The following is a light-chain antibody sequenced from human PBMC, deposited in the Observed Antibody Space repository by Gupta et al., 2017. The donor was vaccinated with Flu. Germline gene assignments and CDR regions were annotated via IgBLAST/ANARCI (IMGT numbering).Light chain of an antibody. CDR3: QQYDSTPLT. Sequence: DIVMTQSPDSLAVSLGERATINCKSSQSVLYSSNNKNYLAWYQQKTGQPPKLLIYWASTRDSGVPDRFSGSGSGTDFTLTISILQAEDVAVYYCQQYDSTPLTFGGGTKVEIK. V-gene: IGKV4-1*01. CDR2: WAS. J-gene: IGKJ4*01. CDR1: QSVLYSSNNKNY.